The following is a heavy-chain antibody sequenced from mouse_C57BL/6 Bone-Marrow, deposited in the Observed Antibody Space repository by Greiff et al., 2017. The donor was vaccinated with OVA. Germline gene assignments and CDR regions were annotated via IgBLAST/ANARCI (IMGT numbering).Heavy chain of an antibody. J-gene: IGHJ1*03. CDR2: SRHKANDSTT. V-gene: IGHV7-1*01. CDR3: ARSNWNWYFDV. D-gene: IGHD2-5*01. Sequence: EVKLMESGGGLVQSGRSLRLSCATSGFTFSDFYMEWVRQAPGKGLEWIAASRHKANDSTTEYSATVKGRFIVSRATSQSNLYLEMHGLRAEDAAIYYCARSNWNWYFDVWGTGTTVTVSA. CDR1: GFTFSDFY.